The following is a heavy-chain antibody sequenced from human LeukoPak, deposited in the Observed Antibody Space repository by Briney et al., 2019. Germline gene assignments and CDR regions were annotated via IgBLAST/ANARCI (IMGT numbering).Heavy chain of an antibody. CDR1: GFTFSSYA. CDR3: VRGLAGLFDY. CDR2: ISYDGSNK. J-gene: IGHJ4*02. Sequence: GGSLRLSCAASGFTFSSYAMHWVRQAPGKGLEWVAVISYDGSNKYYADSVKGRFIISRDNLMNTLYLQMNSLGAEDTAIYYCVRGLAGLFDYWGQGILVTVSS. D-gene: IGHD3/OR15-3a*01. V-gene: IGHV3-30*14.